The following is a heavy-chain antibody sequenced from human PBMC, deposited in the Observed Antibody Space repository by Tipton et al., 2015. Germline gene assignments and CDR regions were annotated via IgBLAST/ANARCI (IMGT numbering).Heavy chain of an antibody. CDR1: GGSISSSTYY. V-gene: IGHV4-39*07. CDR2: IYYSGST. Sequence: TLSLTCTVSGGSISSSTYYWGWIRQPPGKGLEWIGSIYYSGSTSYNPSLKSRVTISIDTSKNQFSLKLSSVTAADTAVYYCVRDAVVTHYYYYGMDVWGQGTTVTVSS. J-gene: IGHJ6*02. D-gene: IGHD4-23*01. CDR3: VRDAVVTHYYYYGMDV.